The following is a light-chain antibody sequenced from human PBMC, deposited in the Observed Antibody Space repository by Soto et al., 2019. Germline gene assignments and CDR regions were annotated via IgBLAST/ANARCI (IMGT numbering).Light chain of an antibody. CDR2: GAS. Sequence: EIVLTQSPGTLSLSPGERATLSCRASQSVSSSYLAWYQQKPGQAPRLRIYGASSRATAIPDRFSGSGSGTDFPLTISRREPEEFAVYYCQQYGSSPGMFGQGNKVQIK. V-gene: IGKV3-20*01. CDR3: QQYGSSPGM. J-gene: IGKJ1*01. CDR1: QSVSSSY.